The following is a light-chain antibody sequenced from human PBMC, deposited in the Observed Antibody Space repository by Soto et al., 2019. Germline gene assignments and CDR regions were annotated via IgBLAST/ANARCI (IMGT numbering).Light chain of an antibody. CDR3: SSSAGRSKRV. CDR2: EVS. Sequence: QSALTQPASVSGSPGQSITISCTGTTSDVGSHNFVSWYQQLPGKAPKLMIYEVSKRPSGVPDRFSGSKSGNRASLTVSGLQADDEADYYCSSSAGRSKRVFGGGTKLTVL. CDR1: TSDVGSHNF. J-gene: IGLJ3*02. V-gene: IGLV2-8*01.